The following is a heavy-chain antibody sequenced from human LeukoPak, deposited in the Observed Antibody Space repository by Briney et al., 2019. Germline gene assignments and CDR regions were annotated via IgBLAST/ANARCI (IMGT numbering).Heavy chain of an antibody. Sequence: PGGSLRLSCAASGFTFSSYWMHWVRQAPGKGLVWVSRINRDGSSTSYADSVKGRFTISRGNAKNTLYLQMNSLRAEDTAVYYCARSSPSYHFDYWGQGTLVTVSS. CDR2: INRDGSST. D-gene: IGHD1-26*01. V-gene: IGHV3-74*01. CDR3: ARSSPSYHFDY. J-gene: IGHJ4*02. CDR1: GFTFSSYW.